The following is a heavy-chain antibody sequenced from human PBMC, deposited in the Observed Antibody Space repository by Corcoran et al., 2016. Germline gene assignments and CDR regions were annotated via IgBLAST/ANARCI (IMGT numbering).Heavy chain of an antibody. D-gene: IGHD5-12*01. CDR1: GFTFSSYS. V-gene: IGHV3-21*01. CDR3: ARPWVDFHYGMDV. J-gene: IGHJ6*02. Sequence: EVQLVESGGGLVKPGGSLRLSCAASGFTFSSYSMNWVRQAPGKGLEWVSSISSSSSYIYYADSVKGRFTISRDNANNSLYLQMNSLRAEDTAVYYCARPWVDFHYGMDVWGQGTTVTVSS. CDR2: ISSSSSYI.